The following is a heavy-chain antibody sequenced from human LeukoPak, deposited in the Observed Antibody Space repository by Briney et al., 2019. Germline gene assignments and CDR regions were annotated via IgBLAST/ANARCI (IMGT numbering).Heavy chain of an antibody. Sequence: SGGSLRLSCAASGFTFSSYWMSWVRQAPGKGLEWVANIKEEGSGKYYVDSVKGRFTISRDNAKNSLYLQMNSLRAEDTALYYCAREDQPRGTFDYWGQGILVTVSS. D-gene: IGHD2-15*01. J-gene: IGHJ4*02. V-gene: IGHV3-7*05. CDR3: AREDQPRGTFDY. CDR1: GFTFSSYW. CDR2: IKEEGSGK.